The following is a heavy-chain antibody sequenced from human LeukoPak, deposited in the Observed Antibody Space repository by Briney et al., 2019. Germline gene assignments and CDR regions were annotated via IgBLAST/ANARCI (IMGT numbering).Heavy chain of an antibody. V-gene: IGHV1-18*01. CDR1: GYTFTSYG. Sequence: ASVKVSCKASGYTFTSYGISWVRQAPGQGLEWMGWISAYNGNTNYAQKLQGRVTMTTDTSTSTAYMELRSLRSDDTAMYYCARDADGWIQLWSYYFDYWGQGTLVTVSS. CDR3: ARDADGWIQLWSYYFDY. J-gene: IGHJ4*02. D-gene: IGHD5-18*01. CDR2: ISAYNGNT.